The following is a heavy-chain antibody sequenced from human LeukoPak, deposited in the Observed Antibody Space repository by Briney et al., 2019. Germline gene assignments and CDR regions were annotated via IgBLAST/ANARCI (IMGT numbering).Heavy chain of an antibody. CDR1: GGSISSGGYY. V-gene: IGHV4-31*03. D-gene: IGHD1-7*01. CDR3: ARGLFLNNWNYKNVNGWFDP. CDR2: IYYSGST. Sequence: PSETLSLTCTVCGGSISSGGYYWSWIRQHPGKGLEWIGYIYYSGSTYYNPSLKSRVTISVDTSKNQFSLKLSSVTAADTAVYYCARGLFLNNWNYKNVNGWFDPWGQGTLVTVSS. J-gene: IGHJ5*02.